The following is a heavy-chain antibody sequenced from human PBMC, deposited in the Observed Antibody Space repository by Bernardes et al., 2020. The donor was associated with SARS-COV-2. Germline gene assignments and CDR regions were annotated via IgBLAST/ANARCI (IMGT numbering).Heavy chain of an antibody. V-gene: IGHV5-51*01. CDR3: ARRTGWSLDY. Sequence: GASLKNSCKGSGYDFSQYWSGWVRPIPGKGLEWMGIIYPGDSDTRYSPSFQGQVTISADKSISAAYLQWSSLKASDTAMYYCARRTGWSLDYWGQGTLVTVSS. J-gene: IGHJ4*02. CDR1: GYDFSQYW. CDR2: IYPGDSDT. D-gene: IGHD2-21*02.